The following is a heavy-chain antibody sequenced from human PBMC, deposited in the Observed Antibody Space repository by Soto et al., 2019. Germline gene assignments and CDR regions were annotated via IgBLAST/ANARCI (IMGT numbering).Heavy chain of an antibody. J-gene: IGHJ6*02. CDR3: ARASRFGDRTHGMDV. CDR1: GGSFSGYY. Sequence: PSETLSLTCAVYGGSFSGYYWSWIRQPPGKGLEWIGEINHSGSTNYNPSLKSRVTISVDTSKNQFSLKLSSVTAADTAVYYCARASRFGDRTHGMDVWGQGTTVTVSS. CDR2: INHSGST. D-gene: IGHD3-10*01. V-gene: IGHV4-34*01.